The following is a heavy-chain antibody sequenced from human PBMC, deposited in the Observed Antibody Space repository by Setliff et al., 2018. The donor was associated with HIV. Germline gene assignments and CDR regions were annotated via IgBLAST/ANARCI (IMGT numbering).Heavy chain of an antibody. J-gene: IGHJ4*02. CDR1: GFTFSSYW. D-gene: IGHD2-8*01. CDR3: ASKRYCTEDVCYGLEY. V-gene: IGHV3-74*01. CDR2: INSDGSDT. Sequence: LSLSCAASGFTFSSYWMHWVRQAPGKGLVWVSRINSDGSDTRYADSLKGRFTISRDNPKNTLYLQMNSLRAEDTATYYCASKRYCTEDVCYGLEYWGQGTLVTVSS.